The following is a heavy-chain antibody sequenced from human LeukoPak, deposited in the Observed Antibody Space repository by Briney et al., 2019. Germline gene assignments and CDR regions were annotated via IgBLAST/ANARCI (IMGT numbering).Heavy chain of an antibody. V-gene: IGHV1-69*05. CDR1: GGTFSSYA. CDR2: IIPIFGTA. CDR3: ARGPDIVVVPAARGPNYYYMDV. J-gene: IGHJ6*03. Sequence: GASVKVSCKASGGTFSSYAMSWVRQAPGQGLEWMGWIIPIFGTANYAQKFQGRVTITTDESTSTAYMELSSLRSEDTAVYYCARGPDIVVVPAARGPNYYYMDVWGKGTTVTVSS. D-gene: IGHD2-2*01.